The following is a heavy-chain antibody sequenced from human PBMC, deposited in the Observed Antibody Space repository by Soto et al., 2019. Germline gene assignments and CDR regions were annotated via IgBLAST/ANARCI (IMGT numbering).Heavy chain of an antibody. CDR1: GFTFSSYA. J-gene: IGHJ4*02. D-gene: IGHD6-6*01. V-gene: IGHV3-30-3*01. CDR2: ISYDGSNK. Sequence: QVQLVESGGGVVQPGRSLRLSCAASGFTFSSYAMHWVRQAPGKGLEWVAVISYDGSNKYYADSVKGRFTISRDNSKNALYLKMNSLRAEDTAVYYCARDFPYSSSSPPEFDYCGQGTLVTVSS. CDR3: ARDFPYSSSSPPEFDY.